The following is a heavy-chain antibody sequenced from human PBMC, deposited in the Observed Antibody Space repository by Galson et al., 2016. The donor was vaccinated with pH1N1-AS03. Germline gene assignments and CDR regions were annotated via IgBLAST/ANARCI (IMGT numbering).Heavy chain of an antibody. Sequence: SLRLSCAASGFTINNNYMSWVRQAPGKGLEWVSSIYTGGDTFYTDSVRGRFTISRDDSKNTLYLQMNSLRAADTAMYYCARVDSSTYSDGWVPFDCWGQGTLVTVSS. V-gene: IGHV3-53*01. CDR2: IYTGGDT. J-gene: IGHJ4*02. CDR3: ARVDSSTYSDGWVPFDC. CDR1: GFTINNNY. D-gene: IGHD5-24*01.